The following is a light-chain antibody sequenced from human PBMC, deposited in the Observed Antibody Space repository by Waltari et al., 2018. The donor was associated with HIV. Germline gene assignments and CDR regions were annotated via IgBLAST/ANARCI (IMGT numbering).Light chain of an antibody. CDR1: GLDISNYY. CDR2: YTT. CDR3: GTWDGGLNIGV. V-gene: IGLV1-51*01. J-gene: IGLJ2*01. Sequence: QPVLTQPPSMSAAAGQSVTIPCAPHGLDISNYYISWYQQVPRAAPRLLILYTTERPSGIPDRFSGSKSDTSATLAITGLQTGDEAHYYCGTWDGGLNIGVFGEGTNLTVL.